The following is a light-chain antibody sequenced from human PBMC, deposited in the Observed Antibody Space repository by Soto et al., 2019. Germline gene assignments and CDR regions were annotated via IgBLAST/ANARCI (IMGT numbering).Light chain of an antibody. J-gene: IGKJ2*02. Sequence: EIVLTQSPATLSLSPGERATLSCRASQSIDSYLAWYQQIPGQAPRLLIYDASNRAAGIPARFSGSGSGTDFTLTISSLEPEDFAFYYCQQRSNWPRTFGQGTKLEI. CDR1: QSIDSY. CDR3: QQRSNWPRT. V-gene: IGKV3-11*01. CDR2: DAS.